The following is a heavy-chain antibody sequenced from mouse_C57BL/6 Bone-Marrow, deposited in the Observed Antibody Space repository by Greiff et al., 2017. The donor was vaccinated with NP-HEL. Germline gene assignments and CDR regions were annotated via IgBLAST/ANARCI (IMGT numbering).Heavy chain of an antibody. Sequence: QVQLQQPGAELVRPGTSVKLSCKASGYTFPSYWMHWVKQRPGQGLEWIGVIDPSDSYTNYNQKFKGKATLTVDTSSSTAYMQLSSLTSEDSAVYYCARKDYYGSSYFAYWGQGTLVTVSA. CDR3: ARKDYYGSSYFAY. CDR1: GYTFPSYW. CDR2: IDPSDSYT. V-gene: IGHV1-59*01. D-gene: IGHD1-1*01. J-gene: IGHJ3*01.